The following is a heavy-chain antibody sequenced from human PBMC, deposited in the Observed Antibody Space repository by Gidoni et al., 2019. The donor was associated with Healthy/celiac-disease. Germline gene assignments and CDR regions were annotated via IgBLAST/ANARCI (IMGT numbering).Heavy chain of an antibody. V-gene: IGHV4-34*01. CDR3: ARGSGGYYDDCSGYQDFDY. J-gene: IGHJ4*02. D-gene: IGHD3-22*01. Sequence: QVQLQQWGAGLLQPSETLSLTCAVYGGSFSGYYWSWIRQPPGNGLEWIGEINHSGSTNYNPCLKSRVTISVDTSKNQFSLKLSSVTAADTAVYYCARGSGGYYDDCSGYQDFDYWGQGTLVTVSS. CDR1: GGSFSGYY. CDR2: INHSGST.